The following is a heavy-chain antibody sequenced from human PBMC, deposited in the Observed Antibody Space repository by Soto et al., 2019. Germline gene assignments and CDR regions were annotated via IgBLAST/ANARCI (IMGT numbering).Heavy chain of an antibody. D-gene: IGHD2-15*01. V-gene: IGHV3-9*01. J-gene: IGHJ4*01. CDR1: GFTFDDYA. CDR3: VKDSYADFHRVLSTAEYFFDY. Sequence: PGGSLRLSCTASGFTFDDYAMHWVRQGPGRGLEWVSGITWNSGKIAYADSVKGRFTIARDDDNNSLYLQMNSLRPEDTALYYCVKDSYADFHRVLSTAEYFFDYWGHGTLVTVS. CDR2: ITWNSGKI.